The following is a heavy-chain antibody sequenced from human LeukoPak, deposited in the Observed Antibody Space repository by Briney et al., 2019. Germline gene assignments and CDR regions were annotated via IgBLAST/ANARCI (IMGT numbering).Heavy chain of an antibody. CDR2: ITSDGSTT. V-gene: IGHV3-74*01. CDR1: GFTFGNYW. Sequence: GGSLRLSCAASGFTFGNYWMHWVRQAPGKGLVWVSQITSDGSTTNYADSVKGRFTISRDNAKNTLYLQMNSLRVEDTAVYYCVRDNYGVDVWGLGTTVTVPS. CDR3: VRDNYGVDV. J-gene: IGHJ6*02.